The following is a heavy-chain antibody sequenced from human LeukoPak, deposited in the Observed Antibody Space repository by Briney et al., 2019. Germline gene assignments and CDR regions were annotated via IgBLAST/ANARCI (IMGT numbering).Heavy chain of an antibody. V-gene: IGHV1-69*04. CDR3: AIWEGVLAYCGGDCYSGFDY. J-gene: IGHJ4*02. CDR2: IIPILGIA. Sequence: SVKVSCKASGGTFSSYAISWVRQAPGQGLEWMGRIIPILGIANYAQKFQGRVTITADKSTSTAYMELSSLRSEDTAVYYCAIWEGVLAYCGGDCYSGFDYWGQGTLVTVSS. D-gene: IGHD2-21*02. CDR1: GGTFSSYA.